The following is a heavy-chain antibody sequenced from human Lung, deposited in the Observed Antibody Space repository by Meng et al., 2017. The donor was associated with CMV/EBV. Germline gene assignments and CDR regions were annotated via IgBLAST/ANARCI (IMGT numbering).Heavy chain of an antibody. V-gene: IGHV4-34*01. D-gene: IGHD6-6*01. CDR1: GGSLSGYY. CDR3: ARQYSSSYYSDY. Sequence: LXCGIYGGSLSGYYWSWIRQTPGKGLEWIGEIRHSGDITNYNPSLKSRVTISIDTSKKQFSLKLGAVTAADTAVYYCARQYSSSYYSDYWVQGTLVTVSS. J-gene: IGHJ4*02. CDR2: IRHSGDIT.